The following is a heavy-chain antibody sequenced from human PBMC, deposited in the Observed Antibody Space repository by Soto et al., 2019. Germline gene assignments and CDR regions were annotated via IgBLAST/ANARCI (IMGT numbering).Heavy chain of an antibody. V-gene: IGHV3-30-3*01. Sequence: PGGSLRLSCAASGFTFSSYAMHWVRQAPGKGLEWVAVISYDGSNKYYADSVKGRFTISRDNSKNTLYLQMNSLRAEDTAVYYCVRGQTAGGYSLYYYYYYGMDVWGQGTTVTVSS. CDR1: GFTFSSYA. J-gene: IGHJ6*02. CDR3: VRGQTAGGYSLYYYYYYGMDV. CDR2: ISYDGSNK. D-gene: IGHD3-22*01.